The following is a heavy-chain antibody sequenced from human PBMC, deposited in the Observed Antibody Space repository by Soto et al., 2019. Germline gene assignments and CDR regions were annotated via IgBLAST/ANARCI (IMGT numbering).Heavy chain of an antibody. V-gene: IGHV5-51*01. CDR1: GYSFTSYW. J-gene: IGHJ6*03. CDR3: ARRAPGSSSYYYYYMDV. Sequence: GESLKISCKGSGYSFTSYWIGWVRQMPVKGLEWMGIIYPGDSDTRYSPSFQGQVTISADKSISTAYLQWSSLKASDTAMYYCARRAPGSSSYYYYYMDVWGKGTTVTVSS. D-gene: IGHD6-6*01. CDR2: IYPGDSDT.